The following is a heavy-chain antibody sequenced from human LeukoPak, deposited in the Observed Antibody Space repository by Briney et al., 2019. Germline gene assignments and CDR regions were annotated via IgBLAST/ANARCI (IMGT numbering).Heavy chain of an antibody. D-gene: IGHD2/OR15-2a*01. Sequence: GGSLRLSCAASGFTFSSYTMNWVRQAPGKGLEWVSSISSSSSYIYYADSVKGRFTISRDNAKNSLFLQMNSLRAEDTAVYYCARGKQNTDYWGQGTLVTVSS. CDR2: ISSSSSYI. CDR1: GFTFSSYT. V-gene: IGHV3-21*01. J-gene: IGHJ4*02. CDR3: ARGKQNTDY.